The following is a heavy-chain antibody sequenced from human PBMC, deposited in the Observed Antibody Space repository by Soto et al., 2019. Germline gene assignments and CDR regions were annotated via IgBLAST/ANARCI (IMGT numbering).Heavy chain of an antibody. CDR3: ARGPSYSDYSNDWFFDS. D-gene: IGHD3-9*01. V-gene: IGHV3-7*03. CDR1: GFTFSGYW. Sequence: GSLRLPCAASGFTFSGYWMTWVRQAPGKGLEWVADIKKDGTEKYYVGSVKGRFTISRDNDKKSVYLQMNGLTVEDTAVYRCARGPSYSDYSNDWFFDSWGQGALVTVSS. J-gene: IGHJ4*02. CDR2: IKKDGTEK.